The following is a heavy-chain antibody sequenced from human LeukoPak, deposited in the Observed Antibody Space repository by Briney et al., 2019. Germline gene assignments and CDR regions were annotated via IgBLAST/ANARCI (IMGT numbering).Heavy chain of an antibody. Sequence: PGGSLRLSCTGSGVTFEDYYLSWIRQAPGKGLEWIPYVSSTGGDKFYADPVKGRFTISRDNARNSVYMEMNDLIAEDTAFYYCARGENGSFDRWGQGTLVIVSS. V-gene: IGHV3-11*01. J-gene: IGHJ4*02. D-gene: IGHD3-10*01. CDR2: VSSTGGDK. CDR3: ARGENGSFDR. CDR1: GVTFEDYY.